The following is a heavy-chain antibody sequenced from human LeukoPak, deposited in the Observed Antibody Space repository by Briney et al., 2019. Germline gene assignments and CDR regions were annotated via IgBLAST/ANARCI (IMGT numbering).Heavy chain of an antibody. CDR3: AKGSPAKTIAKAAVWGY. J-gene: IGHJ4*02. CDR2: VSSPGGSK. V-gene: IGHV3-23*01. CDR1: GLTFSTYA. D-gene: IGHD6-13*01. Sequence: GGSLRLSCTASGLTFSTYAMTWVRQAPGKGLEWVSPVSSPGGSKYYAESVKGRFTISRDNSRDTLYLQMDSLRAEDTAVYYCAKGSPAKTIAKAAVWGYWGQGTLVTVSS.